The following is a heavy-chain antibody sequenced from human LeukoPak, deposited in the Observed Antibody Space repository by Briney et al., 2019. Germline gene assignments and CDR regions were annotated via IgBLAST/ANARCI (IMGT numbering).Heavy chain of an antibody. CDR3: GRGETQRIGSKVIVGATTFDY. D-gene: IGHD1-26*01. J-gene: IGHJ4*02. CDR1: GFTLSDYC. CDR2: ISSSSKYI. V-gene: IGHV3-21*01. Sequence: GGSLRLSCVASGFTLSDYCMSWVRQTPGKGLEWVTSISSSSKYIFYSDSVKGRFTISRDNAKNSLYLQMRSLRAEDTAVYHCGRGETQRIGSKVIVGATTFDYWGQGTLVTVSS.